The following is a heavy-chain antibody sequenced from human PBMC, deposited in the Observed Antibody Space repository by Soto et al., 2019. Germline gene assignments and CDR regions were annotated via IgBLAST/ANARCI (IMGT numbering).Heavy chain of an antibody. Sequence: PSQALSLTCAISGDSVSSNSAAWNWIRQSPSRGLEWLGRTYYRSKWYNDYAVSVKSRITINPDTSKNQFSLQLNSVTPEDTAVYYCASVIYSGYDRAHAFDIWGQGTMVPVSS. D-gene: IGHD5-12*01. V-gene: IGHV6-1*01. CDR3: ASVIYSGYDRAHAFDI. J-gene: IGHJ3*02. CDR2: TYYRSKWYN. CDR1: GDSVSSNSAA.